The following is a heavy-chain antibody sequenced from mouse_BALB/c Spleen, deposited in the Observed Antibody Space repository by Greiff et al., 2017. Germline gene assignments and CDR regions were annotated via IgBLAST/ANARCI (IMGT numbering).Heavy chain of an antibody. Sequence: EVKLVESGGGLVQPGGSLRLSCATSGFTFTDYYMSWVRQPPGKALEWLGFIRNKANGYTTEYSASVKGRFTISRDNSQSILYLQMNTLRAEDSATYYCARDPYGNYGYWYFDVWGAGTTVTVSS. V-gene: IGHV7-3*02. CDR1: GFTFTDYY. CDR3: ARDPYGNYGYWYFDV. D-gene: IGHD2-1*01. J-gene: IGHJ1*01. CDR2: IRNKANGYTT.